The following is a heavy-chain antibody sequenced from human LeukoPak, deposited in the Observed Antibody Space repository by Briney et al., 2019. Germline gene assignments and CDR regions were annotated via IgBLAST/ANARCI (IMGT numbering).Heavy chain of an antibody. CDR2: IYPGDSDT. CDR3: GRLRTCKEPPDY. V-gene: IGHV5-51*01. D-gene: IGHD4-17*01. CDR1: GYSFTSYW. Sequence: GESLKISCKGSGYSFTSYWIGWVRQIPGKGLEWMGIIYPGDSDTRYSPAFQGQVTISADQSISTTHLRWSSLEASDTARDLLGRLRTCKEPPDYWGQGTLVTVYS. J-gene: IGHJ4*02.